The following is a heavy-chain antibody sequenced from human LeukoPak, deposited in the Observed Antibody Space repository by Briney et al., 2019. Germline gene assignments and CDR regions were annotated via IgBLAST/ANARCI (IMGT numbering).Heavy chain of an antibody. CDR3: ARQNYASGSYHPFDP. D-gene: IGHD1-26*01. CDR1: GYSFTNYW. V-gene: IGHV5-51*01. J-gene: IGHJ5*02. Sequence: GESLKIYCQGSGYSFTNYWIGWVRQMPGKGMAWIGIVYPGDSNSRYSPSFQGQVTISADKSISTAYLQSSSLKASDTAIYYCARQNYASGSYHPFDPWGQGTLVTVSS. CDR2: VYPGDSNS.